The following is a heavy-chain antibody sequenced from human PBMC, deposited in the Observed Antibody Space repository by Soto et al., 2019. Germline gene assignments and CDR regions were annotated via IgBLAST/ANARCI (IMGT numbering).Heavy chain of an antibody. J-gene: IGHJ6*02. CDR1: GFTFSSYS. Sequence: GGSLRLSCAASGFTFSSYSMNWVRQAPGKGLEWVSYISSSSSTIYYADSVKGRFTISRDNAKNSLYLQMNSLRDEDTAVYYCARDPPPPGYYGMDVWGQGTTVTVSS. V-gene: IGHV3-48*02. CDR2: ISSSSSTI. CDR3: ARDPPPPGYYGMDV.